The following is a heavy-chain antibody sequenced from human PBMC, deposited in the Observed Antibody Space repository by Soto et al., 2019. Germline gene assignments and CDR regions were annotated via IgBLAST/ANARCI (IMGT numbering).Heavy chain of an antibody. J-gene: IGHJ5*02. CDR2: IYYSGST. CDR1: GGSISSGGYY. D-gene: IGHD3-22*01. V-gene: IGHV4-31*03. CDR3: ARQSITMMVGERMNWFDP. Sequence: SETLSLTCTVSGGSISSGGYYWSWIRQHPGKGLEWIGYIYYSGSTYYNPSLKSRVTISVDTSKNQFSLKLSSVTAADTAVYYCARQSITMMVGERMNWFDPWGQGTLVTVSS.